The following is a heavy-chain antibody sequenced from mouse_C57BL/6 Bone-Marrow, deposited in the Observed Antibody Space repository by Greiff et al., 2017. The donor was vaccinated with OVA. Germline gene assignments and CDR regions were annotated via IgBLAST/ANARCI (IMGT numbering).Heavy chain of an antibody. D-gene: IGHD2-2*01. CDR2: IDPENGDT. Sequence: EVQLQQSGAELVRPGASVKLSCTASGFNIKDDYMHWVKQRPEQGLEWIGWIDPENGDTEYASKFQGKATITADTSSNTAYLQLSSLTSEDTAVYYCTTNYGCAAWFAYWGQGTLVTVSA. CDR1: GFNIKDDY. J-gene: IGHJ3*01. V-gene: IGHV14-4*01. CDR3: TTNYGCAAWFAY.